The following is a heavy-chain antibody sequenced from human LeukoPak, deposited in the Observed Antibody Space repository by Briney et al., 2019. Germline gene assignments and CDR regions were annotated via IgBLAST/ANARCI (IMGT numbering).Heavy chain of an antibody. CDR1: GYTFTGYY. J-gene: IGHJ5*01. V-gene: IGHV1-2*02. CDR2: INHNSGGT. D-gene: IGHD5-24*01. CDR3: ATERTRGVYNCDS. Sequence: EASVKVSCKASGYTFTGYYIHWVRQAPGQGLEWMGWINHNSGGTNYAQKFQGRVTMTRDTSISTAFIELTRLTSGDTAVYYCATERTRGVYNCDSWGQGTLVTVSS.